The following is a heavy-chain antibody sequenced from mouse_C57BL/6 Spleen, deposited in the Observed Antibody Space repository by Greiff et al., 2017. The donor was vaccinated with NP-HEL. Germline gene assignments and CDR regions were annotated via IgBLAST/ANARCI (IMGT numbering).Heavy chain of an antibody. CDR1: GFNIKDDY. V-gene: IGHV14-4*01. CDR3: TTNEGFAY. CDR2: IDPENGDT. J-gene: IGHJ3*01. Sequence: EVKLQESGAELVRPGASVKLSCTASGFNIKDDYMHWVKQRPEQGLEWIGWIDPENGDTEYASKFQGKATITADTSSNTAYLQLSSLTSEDTAVYYCTTNEGFAYWGQGTLVTVSA.